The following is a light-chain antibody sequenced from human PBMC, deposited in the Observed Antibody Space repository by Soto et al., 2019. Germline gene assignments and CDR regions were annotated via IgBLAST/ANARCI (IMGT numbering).Light chain of an antibody. CDR2: GAS. Sequence: EMLMTHSPSTLSVAPGESATLSCGASQSVAGNLAWYQQKPGKPPRLLIYGASTRATGIPARFSGSGSGTEFTLTISSLQSEDFALYYCQQYNNWPITFGQGTRLEIK. J-gene: IGKJ5*01. V-gene: IGKV3-15*01. CDR3: QQYNNWPIT. CDR1: QSVAGN.